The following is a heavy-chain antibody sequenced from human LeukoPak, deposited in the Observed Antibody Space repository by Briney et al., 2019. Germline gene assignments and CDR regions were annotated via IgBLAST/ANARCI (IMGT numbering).Heavy chain of an antibody. CDR1: GFTFSSYE. J-gene: IGHJ5*02. D-gene: IGHD6-19*01. CDR3: ARDIAVAGQGGGFDP. Sequence: GGPLRLSCAASGFTFSSYEMIWVPQAPGKGVGWVSYISSSGSTIYYADSVKGRFTISRDNAKNSLYLQMNSLRAEDTAVYYCARDIAVAGQGGGFDPWGQGTLVTVSS. V-gene: IGHV3-48*03. CDR2: ISSSGSTI.